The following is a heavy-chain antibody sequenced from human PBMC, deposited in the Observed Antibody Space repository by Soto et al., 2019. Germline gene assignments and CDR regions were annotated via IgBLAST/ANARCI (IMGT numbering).Heavy chain of an antibody. Sequence: SGPTLVNPTQTLTLTCTFSGFSLSTSGMCVSWIRQPPGKALEWLARIDWDDDKYYSTSLKTRLTISKDTSKNQVVLTMTNREPVDTAAYYCARIANIPSNDAHMDVWGKGTTVTVSS. CDR3: ARIANIPSNDAHMDV. J-gene: IGHJ6*03. CDR1: GFSLSTSGMC. D-gene: IGHD4-4*01. V-gene: IGHV2-70*11. CDR2: IDWDDDK.